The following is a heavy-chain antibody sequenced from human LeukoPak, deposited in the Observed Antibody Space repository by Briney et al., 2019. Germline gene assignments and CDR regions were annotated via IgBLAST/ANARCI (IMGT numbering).Heavy chain of an antibody. CDR1: GCTFTSYA. Sequence: SVKVSCKASGCTFTSYAINWVRQAPGQGLEWMGRITPILGIANYAQKFQGRVTITTAKSNSTAYMELSRLRSDDTAVYYCSCEGSGDEYFQQWGQGRLVSVS. J-gene: IGHJ1*01. CDR2: ITPILGIA. D-gene: IGHD1-26*01. CDR3: SCEGSGDEYFQQ. V-gene: IGHV1-69*04.